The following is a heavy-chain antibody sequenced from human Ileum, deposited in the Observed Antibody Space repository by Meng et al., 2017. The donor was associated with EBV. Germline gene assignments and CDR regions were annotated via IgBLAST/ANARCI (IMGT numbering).Heavy chain of an antibody. D-gene: IGHD2-2*02. V-gene: IGHV4-4*02. CDR1: GGSISSSDW. CDR3: ARVRVIPAAIGFDY. Sequence: QGQLQESGPGLVKPSGTLSLTFAVSGGSISSSDWWSWVRQPPGKGLEWIGEIYRGGGTNYNASLKSRVTISVDTSKNHFSLKLNSVTAADTAVYYCARVRVIPAAIGFDYWGQGTLVTVSS. CDR2: IYRGGGT. J-gene: IGHJ4*02.